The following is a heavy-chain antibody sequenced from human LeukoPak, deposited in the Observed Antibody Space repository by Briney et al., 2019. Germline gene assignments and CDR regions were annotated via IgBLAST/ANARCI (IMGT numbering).Heavy chain of an antibody. Sequence: GGSLRLSCAASGFTFSSYAMSWVRQAPGKGLEWVSAISGSGGSAYYAGSVKGRFTISRDNSKNTLYLQMNSLRAEDTAVYYCAKRGGYYGSGSYWPYYYYGMDVWGQGTTVAVSS. J-gene: IGHJ6*02. CDR3: AKRGGYYGSGSYWPYYYYGMDV. D-gene: IGHD3-10*01. V-gene: IGHV3-23*01. CDR2: ISGSGGSA. CDR1: GFTFSSYA.